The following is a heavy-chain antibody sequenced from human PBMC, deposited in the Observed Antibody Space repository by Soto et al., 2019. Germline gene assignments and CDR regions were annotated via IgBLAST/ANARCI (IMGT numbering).Heavy chain of an antibody. D-gene: IGHD2-2*02. V-gene: IGHV1-69*06. J-gene: IGHJ4*02. CDR2: IIPIFNST. Sequence: QVQLVQSGAEVKTPGSSLKVSCKVSGSRFSNYVISWVRQAPGHGLKWLGRIIPIFNSTKYAQGFQGRVTITADKSTSTASLELSSLRSDDTAVYYCAREGRGKKAGYNGLVSLGYWGQGTLVTVSS. CDR3: AREGRGKKAGYNGLVSLGY. CDR1: GSRFSNYV.